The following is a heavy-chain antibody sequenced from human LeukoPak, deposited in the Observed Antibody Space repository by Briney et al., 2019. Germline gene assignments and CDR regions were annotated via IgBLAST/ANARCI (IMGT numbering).Heavy chain of an antibody. V-gene: IGHV3-23*01. CDR3: AKDPYCSSTSCYNWFDP. J-gene: IGHJ5*02. D-gene: IGHD2-2*01. CDR2: ISGSCGST. Sequence: PXKGXXGXXXISGSCGSTYYADSVQGPFTISRDNSKNTLYLQMDSLRAEDTAVYYCAKDPYCSSTSCYNWFDPWGQGTLVTVPS.